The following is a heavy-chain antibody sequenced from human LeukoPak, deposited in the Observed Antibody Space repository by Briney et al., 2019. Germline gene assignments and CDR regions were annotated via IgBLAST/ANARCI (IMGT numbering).Heavy chain of an antibody. CDR1: GSSVSSASY. Sequence: SETLSLTCTVSGSSVSSASYWTWIRPPPGKGVEWIAHIYNGVNTNYNPSLMSRVTISVDTSKNQFSLRLNSVTAADTAVYYCARDQYYYGSYGMDVWGQGTTVTVSS. V-gene: IGHV4-61*01. J-gene: IGHJ6*02. CDR2: IYNGVNT. CDR3: ARDQYYYGSYGMDV. D-gene: IGHD3-10*01.